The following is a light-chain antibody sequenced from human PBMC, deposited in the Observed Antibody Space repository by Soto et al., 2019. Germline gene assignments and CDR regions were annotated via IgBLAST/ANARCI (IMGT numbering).Light chain of an antibody. V-gene: IGLV2-14*03. CDR3: TSYTTSGTYV. CDR2: DVS. J-gene: IGLJ1*01. CDR1: SSDVGAYNF. Sequence: QSASVSGSPGQSIAISCTGTSSDVGAYNFVSWYQHQPGKAPQLMIFDVSNRPSGVSDRFSGSKAGNTASLTISGLQAEDEADYYCTSYTTSGTYVFGIGTKLTVL.